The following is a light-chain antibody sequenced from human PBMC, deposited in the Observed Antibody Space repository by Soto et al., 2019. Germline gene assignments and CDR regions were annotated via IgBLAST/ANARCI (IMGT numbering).Light chain of an antibody. CDR3: QQRSDWPWT. CDR1: QSVSSN. V-gene: IGKV3-15*01. J-gene: IGKJ1*01. CDR2: GAS. Sequence: EIVMTQSPATLSVSPVERATLSCRASQSVSSNLAWYQQKPGQAPRLLIYGASTRATGIPARFSGGGSGTDFTLTISSLEPEDFAVYYCQQRSDWPWTFGQGTKVDIK.